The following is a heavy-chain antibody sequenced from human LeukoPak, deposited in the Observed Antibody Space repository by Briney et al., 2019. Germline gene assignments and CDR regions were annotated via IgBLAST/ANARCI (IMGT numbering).Heavy chain of an antibody. V-gene: IGHV3-30-3*01. CDR1: GFTFSSYA. Sequence: PGRSLRLSCAASGFTFSSYAMHWVRQAPGKGLEWGAVISYDGSNKYYADSVKGRFTISRDNSKNTLYLQMNSLRAEDTAVYYCARDRRRPYYYDSSGYLHAFDIWGQGTMVTVSS. D-gene: IGHD3-22*01. CDR2: ISYDGSNK. CDR3: ARDRRRPYYYDSSGYLHAFDI. J-gene: IGHJ3*02.